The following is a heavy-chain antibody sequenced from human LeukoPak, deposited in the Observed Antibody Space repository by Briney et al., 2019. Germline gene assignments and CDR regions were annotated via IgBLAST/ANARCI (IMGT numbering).Heavy chain of an antibody. V-gene: IGHV3-7*01. D-gene: IGHD2-2*01. J-gene: IGHJ4*02. Sequence: GGSLRLSCAASGFTFSSYWMSWVRQAPGKGLEWVANIKQDGSEKYYVDSVKGRFTITRDNAKNSLYLQMNSLRAEDTAVYYCARDALYCSSTSCSHPGYWGQGTLVTVSS. CDR2: IKQDGSEK. CDR1: GFTFSSYW. CDR3: ARDALYCSSTSCSHPGY.